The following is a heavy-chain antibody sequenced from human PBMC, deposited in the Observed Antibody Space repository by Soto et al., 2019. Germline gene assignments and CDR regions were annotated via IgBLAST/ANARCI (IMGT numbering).Heavy chain of an antibody. J-gene: IGHJ1*01. D-gene: IGHD3-10*01. CDR2: ISSSSSYI. CDR3: ARDLGDSGSYSPWWYFQH. V-gene: IGHV3-21*01. CDR1: GFTFSSYA. Sequence: GGSLRLSCAASGFTFSSYAMSWVRQAPGKGLEWVSSISSSSSYIYYADSVKGRFTISRDNAKNSLYLQMNSLRAEDTAVYYCARDLGDSGSYSPWWYFQHWGQGTLVTVFS.